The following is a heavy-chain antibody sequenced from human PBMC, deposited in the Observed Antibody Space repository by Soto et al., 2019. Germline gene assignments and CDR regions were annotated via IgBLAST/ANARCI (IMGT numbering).Heavy chain of an antibody. J-gene: IGHJ4*02. Sequence: LRLSFAASGXAFSRNDMNWVRQRPGKGLEWVSNINYSGVSTYYSDAVKGRFTISRDNSKNILYLEMNSLKVDDTAVYYCVTDPNWEWGYWGQGALVTVSS. CDR1: GXAFSRND. D-gene: IGHD1-1*01. CDR3: VTDPNWEWGY. CDR2: INYSGVST. V-gene: IGHV3-23*01.